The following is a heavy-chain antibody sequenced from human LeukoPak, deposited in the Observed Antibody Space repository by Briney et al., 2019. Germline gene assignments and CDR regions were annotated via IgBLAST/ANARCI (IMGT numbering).Heavy chain of an antibody. Sequence: GGSLRLSCAASGFTFSSYAMHWVRQAPGKGLEWVAVISYDGSNKYYADSVKSRFTISRDNSKNTLYLQMNSLRAEDTAVYYCARVGLMATIGNSWFDPWGQGTLVTVSS. CDR1: GFTFSSYA. J-gene: IGHJ5*02. D-gene: IGHD5-24*01. CDR2: ISYDGSNK. V-gene: IGHV3-30-3*01. CDR3: ARVGLMATIGNSWFDP.